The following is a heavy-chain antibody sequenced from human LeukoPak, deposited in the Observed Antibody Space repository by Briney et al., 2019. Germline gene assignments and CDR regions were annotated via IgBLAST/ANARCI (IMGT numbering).Heavy chain of an antibody. CDR3: AARSGWNDY. CDR2: ISYDGSNK. J-gene: IGHJ4*02. CDR1: GFTFSSYG. Sequence: GGSLRLSCAASGFTFSSYGMHWVRQAPGKGLEWVAVISYDGSNKYYADSVKGRFTISRDNSKNTLYLQMNSLRAEDTAVYYCAARSGWNDYWGQGTLVTVSS. D-gene: IGHD6-19*01. V-gene: IGHV3-30*03.